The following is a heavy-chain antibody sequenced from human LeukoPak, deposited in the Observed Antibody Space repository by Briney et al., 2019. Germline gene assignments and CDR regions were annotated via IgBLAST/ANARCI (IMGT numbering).Heavy chain of an antibody. CDR3: AKVDCFWYFDL. J-gene: IGHJ2*01. Sequence: GGSPGLSCAASGVTFSSYAMTWVRQTPGKGPEWVSAIGGSGGSTYYAHSVKGRFTVSRDNSKNTFFVQMNSLRADDTAVYYCAKVDCFWYFDLWGRGTLVTVSS. V-gene: IGHV3-23*01. CDR2: IGGSGGST. D-gene: IGHD2-21*02. CDR1: GVTFSSYA.